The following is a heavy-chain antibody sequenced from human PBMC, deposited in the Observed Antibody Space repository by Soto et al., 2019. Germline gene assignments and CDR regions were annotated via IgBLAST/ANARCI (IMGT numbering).Heavy chain of an antibody. J-gene: IGHJ2*01. V-gene: IGHV3-23*01. CDR3: AKEPVGPDWYFDL. CDR1: GFTFRSYA. CDR2: ISGSGST. Sequence: DVQLLESGGGLVQPGGSLRLSCAASGFTFRSYAMSWVRQAPGKGLEWVSGISGSGSTHYADSVKGRFTVSRDNSKNTLYLQMNSLRAEDTAVYNCAKEPVGPDWYFDLGGRGTLVTVSS.